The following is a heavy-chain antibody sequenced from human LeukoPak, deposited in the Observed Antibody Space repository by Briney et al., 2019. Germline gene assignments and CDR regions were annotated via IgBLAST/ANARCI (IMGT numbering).Heavy chain of an antibody. V-gene: IGHV3-13*04. Sequence: QSGGSLRLSCAASGFTFSDFDMHWVCQATGRGLEWVSSIASAGDTYYVASVRGRFTISRENAKSSLYLQMNSLRAGDTAVYYCVRGGHIGFDYRGRGTLVTVS. CDR3: VRGGHIGFDY. J-gene: IGHJ4*02. D-gene: IGHD2-21*01. CDR2: IASAGDT. CDR1: GFTFSDFD.